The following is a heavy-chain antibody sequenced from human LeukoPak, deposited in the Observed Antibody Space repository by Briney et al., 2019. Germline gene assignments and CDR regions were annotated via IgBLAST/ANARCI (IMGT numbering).Heavy chain of an antibody. CDR2: IYTSGST. CDR3: ARDLPPASSGYYFDAFDI. J-gene: IGHJ3*02. V-gene: IGHV4-4*07. D-gene: IGHD3-22*01. Sequence: PSETLSLTCTVSGGSISSYYWSWIRQPAGKGLEWIGRIYTSGSTNYNPSLKSRVTMSVDTSKNQFSLKLSSVTAADTAVYYCARDLPPASSGYYFDAFDIWGQGTMVTVSS. CDR1: GGSISSYY.